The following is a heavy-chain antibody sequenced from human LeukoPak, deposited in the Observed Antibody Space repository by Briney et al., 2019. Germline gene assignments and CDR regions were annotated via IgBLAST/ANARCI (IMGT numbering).Heavy chain of an antibody. CDR2: ILYDGSNK. J-gene: IGHJ5*02. V-gene: IGHV3-30*03. CDR1: RFTFSSYG. Sequence: GGSLRLSCAASRFTFSSYGMHWVRQAPGKGLEWVAVILYDGSNKYYADSVKGRFTISRDNAKNSVYLQMNSLRAEDTAIYYCARAAGWFDPWGQGTPVTVSS. CDR3: ARAAGWFDP.